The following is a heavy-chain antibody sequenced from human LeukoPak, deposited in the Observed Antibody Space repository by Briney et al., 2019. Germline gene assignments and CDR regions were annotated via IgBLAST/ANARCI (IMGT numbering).Heavy chain of an antibody. J-gene: IGHJ4*02. D-gene: IGHD3-3*01. CDR2: INGDGSST. CDR1: GFTFSSYN. V-gene: IGHV3-74*01. Sequence: PGGSLRLSCAASGFTFSSYNMNWVRQAPGEGLVCVSRINGDGSSTNYADSVKGRFTISRDNAKNTLYLQMNSLRPEDTAVYYCTRGFWGWEVDYWGQGTLATVSS. CDR3: TRGFWGWEVDY.